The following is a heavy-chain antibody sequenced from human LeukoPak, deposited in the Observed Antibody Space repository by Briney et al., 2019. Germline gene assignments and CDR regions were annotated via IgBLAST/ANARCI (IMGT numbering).Heavy chain of an antibody. D-gene: IGHD6-13*01. CDR3: ARGQQLIHAFDI. CDR1: GHTFTSYG. J-gene: IGHJ3*02. CDR2: ISAYNGNT. V-gene: IGHV1-18*01. Sequence: GASVKVSCKASGHTFTSYGFSWVRQAPGQGLEGMGWISAYNGNTNYAQKLQRRVTMTTDTSTSTAYMELRSLRSDDTAVYYCARGQQLIHAFDIWGQGTMVNVSS.